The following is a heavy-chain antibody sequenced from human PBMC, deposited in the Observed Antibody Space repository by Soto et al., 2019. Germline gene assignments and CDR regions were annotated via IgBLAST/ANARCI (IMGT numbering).Heavy chain of an antibody. CDR1: GFTFSGSG. J-gene: IGHJ3*01. CDR2: ISIRGDYR. D-gene: IGHD4-17*01. Sequence: EGQLLQSGGGLVQPGESLRLSCAASGFTFSGSGMSWVRQAPGKGLEWVSSISIRGDYRYYADSVKGRFTISRDNSKNTLYLQMSSLTAEATALYYCANHGGFDFWGQGTMVAVSS. V-gene: IGHV3-23*01. CDR3: ANHGGFDF.